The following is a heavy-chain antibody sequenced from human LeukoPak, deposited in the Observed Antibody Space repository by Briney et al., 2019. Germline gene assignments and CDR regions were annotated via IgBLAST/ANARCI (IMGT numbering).Heavy chain of an antibody. Sequence: GASVKVSCKASGYTFTSYYMHWVRQAPGQGLEWMGIINPSGGSTSYAQKFQSRVTMTRDTSTSTVYMELSSLRSEDTAVYYCARARNSYAFDYWGQGTLVTVSS. CDR2: INPSGGST. CDR3: ARARNSYAFDY. D-gene: IGHD5-18*01. V-gene: IGHV1-46*01. J-gene: IGHJ4*02. CDR1: GYTFTSYY.